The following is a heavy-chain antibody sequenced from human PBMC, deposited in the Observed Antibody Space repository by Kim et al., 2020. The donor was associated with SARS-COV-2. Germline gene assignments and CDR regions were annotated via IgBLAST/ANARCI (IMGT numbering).Heavy chain of an antibody. J-gene: IGHJ5*02. Sequence: ISSSSYIYYADSVKGRFTISRDNAKNSLYLQMNSLRAEDTAVYYCARETAWGQGTLVTVSS. CDR3: ARETA. CDR2: ISSSSYI. V-gene: IGHV3-21*01.